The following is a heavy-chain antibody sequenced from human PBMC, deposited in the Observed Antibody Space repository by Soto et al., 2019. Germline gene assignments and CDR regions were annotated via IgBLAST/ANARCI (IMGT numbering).Heavy chain of an antibody. D-gene: IGHD3-22*01. J-gene: IGHJ4*02. V-gene: IGHV3-21*06. Sequence: EVQPVESGGGLVNPGGSLRLSCAASGFTFSYYALHWVRRAPGKGLEWVSSISGIRDYIRYADSVKGRFTISRDNAKTSLYLQMNSLTAEDTAVYYCAREGVHNYNEYYFDYWGQGTLVTVSS. CDR3: AREGVHNYNEYYFDY. CDR1: GFTFSYYA. CDR2: ISGIRDYI.